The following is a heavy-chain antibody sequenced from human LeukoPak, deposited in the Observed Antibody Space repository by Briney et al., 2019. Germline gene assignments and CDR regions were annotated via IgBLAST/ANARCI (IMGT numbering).Heavy chain of an antibody. CDR1: GGSISSYY. CDR2: IYYSGST. CDR3: ARVSLQEYFDY. V-gene: IGHV4-59*12. J-gene: IGHJ4*02. Sequence: SETLSLTCTVSGGSISSYYWSWIRQPPGKGLEWIGNIYYSGSTNYNPSLKSRVTISVDTSKNQFSLKLSSVTAADTAVYYCARVSLQEYFDYWGQGTLVTVSS.